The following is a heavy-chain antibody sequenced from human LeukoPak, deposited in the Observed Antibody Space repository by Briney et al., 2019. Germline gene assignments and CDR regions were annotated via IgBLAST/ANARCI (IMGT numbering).Heavy chain of an antibody. V-gene: IGHV3-7*01. CDR1: GFTFSNYW. J-gene: IGHJ4*02. CDR2: IKEDGSGK. CDR3: ARSRSGYYEDY. Sequence: GGSLRLSCAASGFTFSNYWMSWVRQAPGKGLEWVANIKEDGSGKHYVDSVKGRFTISRRNPKNSPSLQVNSLSAVYTAVYYCARSRSGYYEDYWGQGTLVTVFS. D-gene: IGHD3-22*01.